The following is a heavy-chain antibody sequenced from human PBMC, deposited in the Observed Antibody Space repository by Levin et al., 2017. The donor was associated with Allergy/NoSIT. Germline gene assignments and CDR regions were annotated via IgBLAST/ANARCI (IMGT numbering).Heavy chain of an antibody. Sequence: PRASVKVSCAASGFTFSNAWMSWVRQAPGKGLEWVGRIKSKTDGGTTDYAAPVKGRFTISRDDSKNTLYLQMNSLKTEDTAVYYCTTMSYDFWSGYASWYFDLWGRGTLVTVSS. V-gene: IGHV3-15*01. D-gene: IGHD3-3*01. CDR2: IKSKTDGGTT. CDR3: TTMSYDFWSGYASWYFDL. CDR1: GFTFSNAW. J-gene: IGHJ2*01.